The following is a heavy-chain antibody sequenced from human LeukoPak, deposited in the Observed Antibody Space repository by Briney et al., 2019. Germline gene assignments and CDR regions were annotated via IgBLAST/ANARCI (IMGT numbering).Heavy chain of an antibody. Sequence: MASETLSLTCTVSGGSISGYYWSWIRQPPGKGLEWIGYIYYSGSTNYNPSLKSRVTISVDTSKNQFSLKLSSVTAADTAVYYCARALYPSLFDYWGQGTLVTVSS. V-gene: IGHV4-59*01. CDR1: GGSISGYY. CDR2: IYYSGST. D-gene: IGHD2-8*01. CDR3: ARALYPSLFDY. J-gene: IGHJ4*02.